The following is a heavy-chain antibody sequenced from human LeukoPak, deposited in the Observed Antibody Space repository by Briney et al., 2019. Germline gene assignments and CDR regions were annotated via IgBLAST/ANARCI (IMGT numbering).Heavy chain of an antibody. CDR1: GGSMNTSC. D-gene: IGHD6-19*01. Sequence: SETLSLTCTVSGGSMNTSCWTWIRQPPGMGLEWIGHIYYSGSTNYNPSLKSRVTISVDTSKNQFSLKLNSVTAADTAVYYCARGSFLSGWPYFGYWGQGTLVTVSS. CDR2: IYYSGST. J-gene: IGHJ4*02. CDR3: ARGSFLSGWPYFGY. V-gene: IGHV4-59*01.